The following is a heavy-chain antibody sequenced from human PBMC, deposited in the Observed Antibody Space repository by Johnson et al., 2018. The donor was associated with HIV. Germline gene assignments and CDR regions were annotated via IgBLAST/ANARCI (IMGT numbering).Heavy chain of an antibody. J-gene: IGHJ3*02. D-gene: IGHD1-26*01. Sequence: VQLVESGGGVVQPGGSLRLSCAASGFTFSSNYMSWVRQAPGKGLEWVSVSYSGGSTYYAAYVQGRFTISRDNTKNTVYIQMNSLRAEEPAVFYCARDKVGASRLFDIWGQGTMVTVSS. CDR3: ARDKVGASRLFDI. CDR1: GFTFSSNY. CDR2: SYSGGST. V-gene: IGHV3-66*01.